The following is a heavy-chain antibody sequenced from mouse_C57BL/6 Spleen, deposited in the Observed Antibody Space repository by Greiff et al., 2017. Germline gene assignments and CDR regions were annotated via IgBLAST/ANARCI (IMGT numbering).Heavy chain of an antibody. V-gene: IGHV14-1*01. Sequence: VQLQQSGAELVRPGASVKLSCTASGFNIKDYYMHWVKQRPEQGLEWIGRIDPEDGDTEYAPKFQGKATMTAATSSNTAYLRLNSLRSEGTAVYYCTTGSSVSYAMDYGGQGTSVTVSS. CDR1: GFNIKDYY. D-gene: IGHD3-2*02. J-gene: IGHJ4*01. CDR2: IDPEDGDT. CDR3: TTGSSVSYAMDY.